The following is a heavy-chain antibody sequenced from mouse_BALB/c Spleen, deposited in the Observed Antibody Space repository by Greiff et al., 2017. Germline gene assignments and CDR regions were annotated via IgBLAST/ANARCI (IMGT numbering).Heavy chain of an antibody. D-gene: IGHD2-1*01. CDR1: GDSITSGY. CDR3: ARYKSYGNYPFDY. Sequence: EVQVVESGPSLVKPSQTLSLTCSVTGDSITSGYWNWIRKFPGNKLEYMGYISYSGSTYYNPSLKSRISITRDTSKNQYYLQLNSVTTEDTATYYCARYKSYGNYPFDYWGQGTTLTVSS. V-gene: IGHV3-8*02. CDR2: ISYSGST. J-gene: IGHJ2*01.